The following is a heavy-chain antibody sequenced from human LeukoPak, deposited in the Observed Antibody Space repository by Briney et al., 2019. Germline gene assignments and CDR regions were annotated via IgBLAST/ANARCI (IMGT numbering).Heavy chain of an antibody. Sequence: GGSLRLSCAASGFTFSSYAMHWVRQAPGKGLEWVAVISYDGSNKYYADSVKGRFTISRDNSKNTLYLQMNGLRAEDTAVYYCARDIWTTVTTHAFDYWGQGTLVTVSS. CDR3: ARDIWTTVTTHAFDY. CDR2: ISYDGSNK. D-gene: IGHD4-17*01. CDR1: GFTFSSYA. J-gene: IGHJ4*02. V-gene: IGHV3-30-3*01.